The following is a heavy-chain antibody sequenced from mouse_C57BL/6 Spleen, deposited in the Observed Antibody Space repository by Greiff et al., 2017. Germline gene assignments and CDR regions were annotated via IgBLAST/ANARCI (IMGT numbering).Heavy chain of an antibody. CDR2: ISGGGSNT. D-gene: IGHD2-2*01. CDR1: GFTFSSYT. V-gene: IGHV5-9*01. Sequence: EVMLVESGGGLVKPGGSLKLSCAASGFTFSSYTMSWVRQTPEKRLAWVATISGGGSNTYYPDSVKGRFTISRDNAKNTLYLQMSSLRSEDTALYYCARRGVTGFDYWGQGTTLTVSS. CDR3: ARRGVTGFDY. J-gene: IGHJ2*01.